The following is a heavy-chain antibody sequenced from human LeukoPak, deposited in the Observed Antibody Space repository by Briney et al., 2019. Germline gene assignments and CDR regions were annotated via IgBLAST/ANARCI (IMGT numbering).Heavy chain of an antibody. CDR2: IYYSGST. CDR1: GGSISSSNW. D-gene: IGHD4-23*01. V-gene: IGHV4-4*02. CDR3: ASHTQRLRWLNY. J-gene: IGHJ4*02. Sequence: SETLSLTCAVSGGSISSSNWWSWVRQPPGKGLEWVGEIYYSGSTNYNPSLKSRVTISVDKYKNQFSLKLNSVTAADTAVYYCASHTQRLRWLNYWGQGTLVTVSS.